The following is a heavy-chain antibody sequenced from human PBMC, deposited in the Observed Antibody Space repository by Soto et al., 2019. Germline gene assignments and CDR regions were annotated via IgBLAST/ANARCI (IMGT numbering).Heavy chain of an antibody. D-gene: IGHD2-21*02. CDR2: IFYSGST. Sequence: SETLSLTCTVSGDSIRSDYWSWIRQPPGRGLEWIGYIFYSGSTNYNPSLKSRVTMSVDRSKNHFSLKLTSVTAADKAVYYCGTGGDGYRFDYWGQGTLVTVSS. CDR1: GDSIRSDY. J-gene: IGHJ4*02. V-gene: IGHV4-59*01. CDR3: GTGGDGYRFDY.